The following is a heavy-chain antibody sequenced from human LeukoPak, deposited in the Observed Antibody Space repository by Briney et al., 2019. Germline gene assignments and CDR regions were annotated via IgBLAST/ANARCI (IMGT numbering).Heavy chain of an antibody. J-gene: IGHJ6*02. V-gene: IGHV4-39*07. CDR3: ARWPQLAPYYYYGMDV. Sequence: SETLSLTCTVSGGSISSSSYYWGWIRQPPGKGLEWIGSIYYSGSTYYNPSLKSRVTISVDTSKNQFSLKLSSVTAADTAVYYCARWPQLAPYYYYGMDVWGQGTTVTVSS. CDR2: IYYSGST. CDR1: GGSISSSSYY. D-gene: IGHD6-13*01.